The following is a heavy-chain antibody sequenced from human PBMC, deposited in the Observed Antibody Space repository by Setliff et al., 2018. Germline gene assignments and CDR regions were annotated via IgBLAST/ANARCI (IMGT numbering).Heavy chain of an antibody. CDR3: ATEKFPGDWGDY. CDR1: GGTFSSYA. CDR2: INAGNGNT. D-gene: IGHD2-21*01. V-gene: IGHV1-18*01. Sequence: GASVKVSCKASGGTFSSYAISWVRQAPGQRLEWMGWINAGNGNTKYSQKFQGRVTMTTDTSTRTAYMEVTSLRSDDTAVYYCATEKFPGDWGDYWGQGTLVTVSS. J-gene: IGHJ4*02.